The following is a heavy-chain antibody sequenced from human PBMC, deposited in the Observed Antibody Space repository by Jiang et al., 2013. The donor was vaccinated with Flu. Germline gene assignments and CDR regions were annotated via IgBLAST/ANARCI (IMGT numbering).Heavy chain of an antibody. CDR2: ISGSGDGT. CDR3: AKVGYCSSIDCYAAFDI. D-gene: IGHD2-2*01. V-gene: IGHV3-23*01. CDR1: GFTFSSYA. J-gene: IGHJ3*02. Sequence: GGSLRLSCTASGFTFSSYAMSWVRQAPGKGLEWVSGISGSGDGTYYADSVKGRFTFSRDNSKNTLYLQMSSLRAEDTAVYYCAKVGYCSSIDCYAAFDIWGQGTMGHRLF.